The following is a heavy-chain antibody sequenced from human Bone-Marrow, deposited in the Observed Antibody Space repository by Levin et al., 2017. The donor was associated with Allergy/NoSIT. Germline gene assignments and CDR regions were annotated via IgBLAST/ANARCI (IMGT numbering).Heavy chain of an antibody. Sequence: LSQTLSLTCAVSGGSISSDDYSWSWIRQPPGRGLEWIGYIYHSGSSYYNPSLKSRVTISLDRSKNQFSLKLNSVTAADTAVYYCARVSGGWDSRSALFDYWGQGTLVTVSS. J-gene: IGHJ4*02. CDR1: GGSISSDDYS. D-gene: IGHD6-6*01. CDR3: ARVSGGWDSRSALFDY. CDR2: IYHSGSS. V-gene: IGHV4-30-2*01.